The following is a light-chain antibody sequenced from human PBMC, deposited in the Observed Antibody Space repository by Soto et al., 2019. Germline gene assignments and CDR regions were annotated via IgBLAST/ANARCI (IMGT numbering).Light chain of an antibody. Sequence: QSALTQPASVSGSPGQSITISCTGTSSDVGSYNLVSWYQQHPGKAPKVMIYEVSKRPSGVSTRFSGSKSGSTASLTISGLQAEDEGDYYCSSYTSSTTWLFGGGTKVTVL. CDR1: SSDVGSYNL. J-gene: IGLJ3*02. CDR2: EVS. CDR3: SSYTSSTTWL. V-gene: IGLV2-14*02.